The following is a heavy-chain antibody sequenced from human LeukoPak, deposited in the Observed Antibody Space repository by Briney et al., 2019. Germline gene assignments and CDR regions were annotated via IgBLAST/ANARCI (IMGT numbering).Heavy chain of an antibody. Sequence: PGETLRLSCAASGFTFSSHGMNWVRQAPGKGLEWVSGITGSGGNRYYADSVKGRFTISRDNSKNTLYLQMNSLRAEDTAVYYCARFIAAPYYFDYWGRGTLVTVSS. V-gene: IGHV3-23*01. CDR3: ARFIAAPYYFDY. CDR2: ITGSGGNR. J-gene: IGHJ4*02. D-gene: IGHD6-13*01. CDR1: GFTFSSHG.